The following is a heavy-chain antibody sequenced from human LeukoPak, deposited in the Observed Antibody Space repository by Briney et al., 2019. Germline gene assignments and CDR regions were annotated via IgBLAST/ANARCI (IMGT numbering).Heavy chain of an antibody. D-gene: IGHD1-7*01. CDR3: ARSITGTWVFVY. CDR2: ISAYNGNT. V-gene: IGHV1-18*01. J-gene: IGHJ4*02. CDR1: GYTFTSYG. Sequence: ASVKVSCKASGYTFTSYGISWVRQAPGQGLEWMGWISAYNGNTNYAQKFQGRVTMTRDTSISTAYMELSRLRSDDTAVYYCARSITGTWVFVYWGQGTLVTVSS.